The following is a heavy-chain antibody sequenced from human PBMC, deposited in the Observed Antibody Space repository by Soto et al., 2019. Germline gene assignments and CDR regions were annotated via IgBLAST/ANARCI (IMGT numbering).Heavy chain of an antibody. D-gene: IGHD6-13*01. J-gene: IGHJ4*02. CDR3: ARVSIDRYSSPIGY. V-gene: IGHV1-69*12. CDR2: IIPIFGTA. Sequence: QVQLVQSGAEVKKPGSSVKVSCKASGGTFSSYAISWVRQAPGQGLEWMGGIIPIFGTANYAQKFQGRVTSTADESPSTAYMELGSLRSEDTAVYYCARVSIDRYSSPIGYWGQGTLVTVSS. CDR1: GGTFSSYA.